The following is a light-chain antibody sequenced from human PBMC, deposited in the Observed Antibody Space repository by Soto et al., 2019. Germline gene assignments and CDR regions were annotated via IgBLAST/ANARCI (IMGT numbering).Light chain of an antibody. CDR2: KVS. V-gene: IGKV2-30*01. J-gene: IGKJ3*01. CDR1: QTLGYADGNTY. Sequence: DVAMTQSPLFLPVTLGQSASISCKSSQTLGYADGNTYVNWFQQRPGQLPRRIIYKVSERDSGVPDRFSGSGSGTDFTLRISRVEAEDVAVYFCMQGTYWPFTFGPGTKVDFK. CDR3: MQGTYWPFT.